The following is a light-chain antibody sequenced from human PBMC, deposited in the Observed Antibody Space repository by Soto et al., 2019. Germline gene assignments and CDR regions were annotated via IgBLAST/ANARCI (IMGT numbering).Light chain of an antibody. J-gene: IGKJ2*01. CDR1: QSLLRSDGKSS. Sequence: DIVMTQTPLSLSVSPGQPASISCKSSQSLLRSDGKSSLYWYLQKPGQSPQLLICGASTRLSGVPDRFSGSGSGTDFTLKISRVEAEDVGVYYCMQRIQLPETFGQGTKLEIK. CDR3: MQRIQLPET. CDR2: GAS. V-gene: IGKV2D-29*02.